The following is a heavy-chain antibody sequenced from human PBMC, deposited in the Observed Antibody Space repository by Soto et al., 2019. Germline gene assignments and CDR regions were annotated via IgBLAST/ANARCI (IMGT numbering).Heavy chain of an antibody. J-gene: IGHJ4*02. D-gene: IGHD4-17*01. V-gene: IGHV2-5*02. Sequence: SGPTLVNPTQTLTLTCTFSGFSLSTSGVGVAWIRQPPGKALEWLALIYWDDDKRYSPSLKSRLTITKDTSKQQVVLTMTNMDPVDTATYYCAHMRSSRTVELFDYWGQGTLVTVSS. CDR1: GFSLSTSGVG. CDR3: AHMRSSRTVELFDY. CDR2: IYWDDDK.